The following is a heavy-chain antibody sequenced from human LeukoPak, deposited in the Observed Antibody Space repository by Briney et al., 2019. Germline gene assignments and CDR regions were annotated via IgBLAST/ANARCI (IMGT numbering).Heavy chain of an antibody. D-gene: IGHD4-17*01. V-gene: IGHV4-61*02. Sequence: SETLSLTCTVSGGSISSGSYYWSWIRQPAGKGLEWIGRIYTSGSTNYNPSLKSRVTISVDTSKNQFSLRLSSVTAADTAVYYCARYDYGVHDFWGQGTLVTVSP. CDR2: IYTSGST. J-gene: IGHJ4*02. CDR3: ARYDYGVHDF. CDR1: GGSISSGSYY.